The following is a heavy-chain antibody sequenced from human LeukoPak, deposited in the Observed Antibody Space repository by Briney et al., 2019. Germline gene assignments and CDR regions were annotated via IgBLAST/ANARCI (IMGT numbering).Heavy chain of an antibody. CDR3: ARDRNYDFWSGYTNWFDP. V-gene: IGHV4-61*02. J-gene: IGHJ5*02. CDR2: IYTSGST. D-gene: IGHD3-3*01. CDR1: GGSISSGSYY. Sequence: SQTLSLTCTVSGGSISSGSYYWSWIRQPAGKGLEWIGRIYTSGSTNYNPSLKSRVTISVDTSKNQFSLKLSSVTAADTAVYYCARDRNYDFWSGYTNWFDPWGQGTLATVSS.